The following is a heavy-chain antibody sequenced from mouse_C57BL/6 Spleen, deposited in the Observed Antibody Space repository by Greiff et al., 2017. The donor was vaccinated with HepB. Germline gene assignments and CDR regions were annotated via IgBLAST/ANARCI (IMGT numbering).Heavy chain of an antibody. CDR2: INPNNGGT. J-gene: IGHJ2*01. D-gene: IGHD1-3*01. CDR3: ARTGNGDN. V-gene: IGHV1-26*01. CDR1: GYTFTDYY. Sequence: VQLQQSGPELVKPGASVKISCKASGYTFTDYYMNWVKQSHGKSLEWIGDINPNNGGTSYNQKFKGKATLTVDKSSSTAYMELRSLTSEDSAVYNCARTGNGDNGGKGTTLTVSS.